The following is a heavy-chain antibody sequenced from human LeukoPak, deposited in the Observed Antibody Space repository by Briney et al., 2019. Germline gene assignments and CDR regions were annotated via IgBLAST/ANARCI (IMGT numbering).Heavy chain of an antibody. Sequence: HGGSLRLSCAASGFTFSDYAMSWVRQARGGALVWVLAISGSGDKTFHADSVKGRFTTSRDNSKNTLSLQMSSLRVEDSAVYFCAKDTSAWWYHRAYMNVWGTGTTVTVSS. CDR2: ISGSGDKT. CDR1: GFTFSDYA. D-gene: IGHD2-15*01. V-gene: IGHV3-23*01. CDR3: AKDTSAWWYHRAYMNV. J-gene: IGHJ6*03.